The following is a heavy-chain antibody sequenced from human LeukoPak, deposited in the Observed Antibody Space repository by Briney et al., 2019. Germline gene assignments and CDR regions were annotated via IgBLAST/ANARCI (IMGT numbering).Heavy chain of an antibody. D-gene: IGHD3-22*01. CDR3: ARDYRYYDSSGLFDY. CDR1: GFTFSSYA. V-gene: IGHV3-30*04. J-gene: IGHJ4*02. Sequence: GGSLRLSCAASGFTFSSYAMHWVRQAPGKGLEWVAVISYDGSNKYYADSVKGRFTISRDNSKNTLYLQMNSLRAEDTAVYYCARDYRYYDSSGLFDYWGQGTLVTVSS. CDR2: ISYDGSNK.